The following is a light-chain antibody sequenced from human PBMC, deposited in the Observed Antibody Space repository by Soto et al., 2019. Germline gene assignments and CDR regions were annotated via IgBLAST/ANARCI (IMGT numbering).Light chain of an antibody. Sequence: QSVLTQPASVSGSPGQSITISCTGTSSDVGGYNYVSWYQQHPGKAPKIMIYDVGNRPSGVSNRFSGSKSGNTASLSISGPQAEDEADDYCSSYTSSSDLLVFGGGTKLTVL. J-gene: IGLJ2*01. CDR3: SSYTSSSDLLV. CDR1: SSDVGGYNY. V-gene: IGLV2-14*01. CDR2: DVG.